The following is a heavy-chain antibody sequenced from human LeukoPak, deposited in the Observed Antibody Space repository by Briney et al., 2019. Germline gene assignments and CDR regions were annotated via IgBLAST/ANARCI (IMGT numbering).Heavy chain of an antibody. CDR3: ARRCSSTSCYYYYGMDV. CDR1: GYSFTSYG. D-gene: IGHD2-2*01. CDR2: VSAYNGNT. J-gene: IGHJ6*02. Sequence: ASVKVSCKASGYSFTSYGISWVRQAPAQGLEWVGWVSAYNGNTNYAQKLQGRVTMTTDPSTSTAYMELRSLRSDDTAVYYCARRCSSTSCYYYYGMDVWGQGTTVTVSS. V-gene: IGHV1-18*01.